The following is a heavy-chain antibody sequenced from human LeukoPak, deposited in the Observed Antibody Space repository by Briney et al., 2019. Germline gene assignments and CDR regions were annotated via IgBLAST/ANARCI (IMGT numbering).Heavy chain of an antibody. CDR1: GFTFSSYA. CDR2: ISGSGGRT. Sequence: GGSLRLSCAASGFTFSSYAMSWVRQAPGKGLEWVSGISGSGGRTYYADSVKGRFTISRDKSKNTLYLQMNSLRAEDTAVYYCAKDPADFDSSGQTYFDYWGQGTLVTVSS. D-gene: IGHD3-22*01. CDR3: AKDPADFDSSGQTYFDY. V-gene: IGHV3-23*01. J-gene: IGHJ4*02.